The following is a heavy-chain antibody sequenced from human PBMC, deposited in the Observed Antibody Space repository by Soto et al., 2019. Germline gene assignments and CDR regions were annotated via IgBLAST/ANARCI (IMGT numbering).Heavy chain of an antibody. V-gene: IGHV4-39*01. J-gene: IGHJ1*01. CDR3: ARPSEQQLVFQH. CDR2: IYYSGST. D-gene: IGHD6-13*01. Sequence: SETLSLTCTVSGGSISSSSYYWGWIRQPPGKGLEWIGSIYYSGSTYYNPSLKSRVTISVDTSKNQFSLKLSSVTAADTAVYYCARPSEQQLVFQHWGQGTLVTVSS. CDR1: GGSISSSSYY.